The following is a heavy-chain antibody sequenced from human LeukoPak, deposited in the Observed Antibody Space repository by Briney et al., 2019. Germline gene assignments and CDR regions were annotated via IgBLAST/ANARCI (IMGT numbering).Heavy chain of an antibody. CDR3: ARSLLDYFDY. D-gene: IGHD2-15*01. V-gene: IGHV4-39*07. CDR1: GGSISSSSYY. CDR2: IYYSGST. J-gene: IGHJ4*02. Sequence: SETLSLTCTVSGGSISSSSYYWGWIRQPPGKGLEWIGSIYYSGSTYYNPSLKSRVTISVDTSKNQFSLKLSSVTAADTAVYYCARSLLDYFDYWGQGTLVTVSS.